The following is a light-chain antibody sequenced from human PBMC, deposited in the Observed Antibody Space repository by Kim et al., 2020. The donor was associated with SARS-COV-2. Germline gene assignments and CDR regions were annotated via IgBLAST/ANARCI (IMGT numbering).Light chain of an antibody. CDR3: QSYDSNNHWV. V-gene: IGLV6-57*04. CDR2: EGD. CDR1: SGSLATNY. Sequence: NFMLTQTHSMSESPGKTVTISCTRSSGSLATNYVQWYQQRPGSAPRTLIYEGDQRPSGVPDRFSGSIDSSSNSASLTISGLKTEDEADYYCQSYDSNNHWVFGGGTQLTVL. J-gene: IGLJ3*02.